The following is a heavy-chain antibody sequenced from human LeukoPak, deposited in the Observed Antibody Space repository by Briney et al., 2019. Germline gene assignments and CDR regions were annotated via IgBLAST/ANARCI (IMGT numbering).Heavy chain of an antibody. D-gene: IGHD5-18*01. J-gene: IGHJ6*02. Sequence: GGSLRHSCAASGFTFTTYWMHWVRQAPGKGLVWVSHINSDGSITSYADSVKGRFTISRDNAKNTLYLQMNSLRAEDTAVYYCARDAVDTANAVWGQGTTVTVSS. CDR3: ARDAVDTANAV. CDR2: INSDGSIT. CDR1: GFTFTTYW. V-gene: IGHV3-74*01.